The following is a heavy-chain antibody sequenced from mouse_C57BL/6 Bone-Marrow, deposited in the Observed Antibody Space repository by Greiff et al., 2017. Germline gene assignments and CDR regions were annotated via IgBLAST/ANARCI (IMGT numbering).Heavy chain of an antibody. Sequence: EVQLVESGGGLVKPGGSLKLSCAASGFTFSSYTMSWVRQTPEKRLEWVATISGGGGNTYYPDSVKGRVTISRDNAKNTLYLQVSSLRSEDTALYYCARTGPYYFDYWGQGTTLTVSS. CDR3: ARTGPYYFDY. CDR2: ISGGGGNT. V-gene: IGHV5-9*01. D-gene: IGHD4-1*01. CDR1: GFTFSSYT. J-gene: IGHJ2*01.